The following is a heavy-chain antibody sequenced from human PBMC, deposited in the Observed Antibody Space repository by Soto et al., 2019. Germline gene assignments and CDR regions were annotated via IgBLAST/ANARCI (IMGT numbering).Heavy chain of an antibody. D-gene: IGHD5-12*01. J-gene: IGHJ6*02. CDR1: GDSVSSNSAA. V-gene: IGHV6-1*01. CDR3: ARERGYSGYDPYYYYGMDV. Sequence: SQTLSLTCAISGDSVSSNSAAWNWIRQSPSRGLEWLGRTYYRSKWYNDYAVSVKSRITINPDTSKNQFSLQLNSVTPEDSAVYYCARERGYSGYDPYYYYGMDVWGQGTTVTVSS. CDR2: TYYRSKWYN.